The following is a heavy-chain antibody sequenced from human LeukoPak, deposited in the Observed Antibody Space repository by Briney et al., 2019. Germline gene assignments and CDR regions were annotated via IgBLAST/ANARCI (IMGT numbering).Heavy chain of an antibody. J-gene: IGHJ4*02. D-gene: IGHD4-17*01. CDR2: ISYDGSDK. V-gene: IGHV3-30*04. CDR3: ARGWTTVTTAADFDY. CDR1: GFTFSSYT. Sequence: GGSLRLSCSASGFTFSSYTMHWVRQAPGKGLEWVTVISYDGSDKYYADSVKGRFTISRDNSKNTLYLQMNSLRPEDTAVYYCARGWTTVTTAADFDYWGQGTLVTVSS.